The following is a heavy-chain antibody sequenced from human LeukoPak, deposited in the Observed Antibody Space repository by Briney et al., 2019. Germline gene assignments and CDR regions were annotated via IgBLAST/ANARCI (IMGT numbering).Heavy chain of an antibody. J-gene: IGHJ4*02. CDR2: IIPIFGTA. Sequence: SVKVSCKASGGTFSSYAINWVRQAPGQGLEWMGRIIPIFGTANYAQKFQGRVTITADKSTSTAYMELSSLRSEDTAVYYCARALYCSGGSCYYYFDYWGQGTLVTVSS. D-gene: IGHD2-15*01. V-gene: IGHV1-69*06. CDR1: GGTFSSYA. CDR3: ARALYCSGGSCYYYFDY.